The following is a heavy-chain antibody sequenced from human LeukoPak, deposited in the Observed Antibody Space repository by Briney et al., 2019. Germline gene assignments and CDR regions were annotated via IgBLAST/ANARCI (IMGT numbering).Heavy chain of an antibody. Sequence: TGGSLRLSCAASGFTFSSYEMNWVRQAPGKGLERVSYISSSGSTLYYADSVKGRFTISRDNAKNSLYLQINSLRAEDTAVYYCARDLDIAVAGTRGAFDIWGQGTMITVSS. V-gene: IGHV3-48*03. D-gene: IGHD6-19*01. J-gene: IGHJ3*02. CDR2: ISSSGSTL. CDR1: GFTFSSYE. CDR3: ARDLDIAVAGTRGAFDI.